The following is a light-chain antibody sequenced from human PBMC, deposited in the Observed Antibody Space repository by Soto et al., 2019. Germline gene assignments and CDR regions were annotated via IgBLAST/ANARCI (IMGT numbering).Light chain of an antibody. CDR1: CSDVGGYNY. J-gene: IGLJ1*01. Sequence: QSALTQPASVSGSPGQSITISCTGTCSDVGGYNYVSWYQQHPGKAPKLMIYDVSNRPSGVSNRFSGSKSGNTASLTISGLQAEDEADYYCSSYTSSSTLFGTGTKLTVL. CDR3: SSYTSSSTL. CDR2: DVS. V-gene: IGLV2-14*01.